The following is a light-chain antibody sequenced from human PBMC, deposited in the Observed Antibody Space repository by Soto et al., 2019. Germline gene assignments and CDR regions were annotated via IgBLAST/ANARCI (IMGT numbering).Light chain of an antibody. CDR1: QNINIW. J-gene: IGKJ1*01. CDR3: QQYNGLPTWT. V-gene: IGKV1-5*03. CDR2: KAS. Sequence: DLEMTQAPSTLSASVGDRVTLTCRASQNINIWLAWYQQKPGTAPKLLIYKASTLESGVPSRFSGNGSGTDFTLTISSLQPDDSATYYCQQYNGLPTWTFGQGTKVEMK.